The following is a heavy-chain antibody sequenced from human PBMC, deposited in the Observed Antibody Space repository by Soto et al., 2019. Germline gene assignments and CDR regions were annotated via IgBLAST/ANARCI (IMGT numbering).Heavy chain of an antibody. CDR1: GYTFTSYA. CDR3: ARKWEILHWYNWFDT. V-gene: IGHV1-3*01. J-gene: IGHJ5*02. CDR2: INAGNGNT. D-gene: IGHD1-26*01. Sequence: GASVKVSCKASGYTFTSYAMRWVRQAPGQRLEWMGWINAGNGNTKYSQKFQGRVTITRDTSASIAYMELSSLRSEDTAVYYCARKWEILHWYNWFDTWGQGTLVTVSS.